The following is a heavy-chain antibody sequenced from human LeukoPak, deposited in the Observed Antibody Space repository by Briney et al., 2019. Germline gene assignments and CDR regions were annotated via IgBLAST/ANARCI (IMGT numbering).Heavy chain of an antibody. V-gene: IGHV3-30*04. J-gene: IGHJ4*02. Sequence: GGSLRLSCAASGFTFSNYAMHWVRQAPGKGLERVAVISYDGSNKYYADSVKGRFTISRDNSKNTLYLQMNSLRAEDTAVYYCARGAGYSYGADYWGQGTLVTVSS. CDR1: GFTFSNYA. D-gene: IGHD5-18*01. CDR3: ARGAGYSYGADY. CDR2: ISYDGSNK.